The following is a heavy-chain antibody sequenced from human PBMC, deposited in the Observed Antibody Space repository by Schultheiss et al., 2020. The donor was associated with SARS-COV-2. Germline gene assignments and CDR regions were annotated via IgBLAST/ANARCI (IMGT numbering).Heavy chain of an antibody. V-gene: IGHV4-28*01. Sequence: SETLSLTCAVSGGSISSSNWWSWIRQPPGKGLEWIGYIYYSGSTYYNPSLKSRVTISVDTSKNQFSLKLSSVTAADTAVYYCARLYCTRASCPYYHMDVWGKGTTVTVSS. D-gene: IGHD2-2*01. CDR1: GGSISSSNW. J-gene: IGHJ6*03. CDR2: IYYSGST. CDR3: ARLYCTRASCPYYHMDV.